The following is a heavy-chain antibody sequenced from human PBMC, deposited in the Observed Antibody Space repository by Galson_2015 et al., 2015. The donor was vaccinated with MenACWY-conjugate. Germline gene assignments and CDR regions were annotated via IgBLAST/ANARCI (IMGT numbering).Heavy chain of an antibody. CDR1: GYTFTSYG. D-gene: IGHD1-26*01. CDR2: ISAYNGNT. CDR3: ARSSRVIVGATLGDY. J-gene: IGHJ4*02. Sequence: SVKVSCKASGYTFTSYGISWVRQAPGQGLEWMGWISAYNGNTNYAQKLQGRVTMTTDTSTSTAYMELRSLRSDDTAVYYCARSSRVIVGATLGDYWGQGTLVTVSS. V-gene: IGHV1-18*04.